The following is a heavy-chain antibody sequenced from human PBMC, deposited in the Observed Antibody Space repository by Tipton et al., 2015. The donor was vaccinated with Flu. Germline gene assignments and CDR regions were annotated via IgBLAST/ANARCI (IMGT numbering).Heavy chain of an antibody. D-gene: IGHD6-13*01. Sequence: SLRLSCAASGFTFDDYAMHWVRQAPGKGLEWVSGISWNSGSIGYADSVKGRFTISRDNAKNSPYLQMNSLRAEDTALYYCAKEIAPAAGITYFDYWGQGTLVTVSS. V-gene: IGHV3-9*01. CDR3: AKEIAPAAGITYFDY. CDR1: GFTFDDYA. J-gene: IGHJ4*02. CDR2: ISWNSGSI.